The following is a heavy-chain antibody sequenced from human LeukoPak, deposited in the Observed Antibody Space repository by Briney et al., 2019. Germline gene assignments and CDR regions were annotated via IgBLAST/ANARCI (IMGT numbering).Heavy chain of an antibody. J-gene: IGHJ4*02. V-gene: IGHV4-59*01. D-gene: IGHD3-22*01. Sequence: SETLSLTCTVSGGSISSYYWSWIRQPPGKGLEWIGYIYYSGSTNYNPSLKSRVTISVDTSKNQFSLKLSSVTAADTAVYYCARDPRGGSVDSSGYITGFDYWGQGTLVTVSS. CDR3: ARDPRGGSVDSSGYITGFDY. CDR2: IYYSGST. CDR1: GGSISSYY.